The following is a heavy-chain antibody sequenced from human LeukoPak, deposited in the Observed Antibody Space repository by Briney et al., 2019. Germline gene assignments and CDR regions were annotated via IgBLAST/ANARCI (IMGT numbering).Heavy chain of an antibody. V-gene: IGHV3-7*01. CDR1: GFTFSSYA. Sequence: GGSLRLSCAASGFTFSSYAMHWVRQAPGKGLEWVANIKQDGSEKFYVDSVKGRFTISRDNAKNSLYLQMNSLRVEDTAVYYCTRDGSGWSNYWGQGTPVTASS. CDR3: TRDGSGWSNY. D-gene: IGHD6-19*01. J-gene: IGHJ4*02. CDR2: IKQDGSEK.